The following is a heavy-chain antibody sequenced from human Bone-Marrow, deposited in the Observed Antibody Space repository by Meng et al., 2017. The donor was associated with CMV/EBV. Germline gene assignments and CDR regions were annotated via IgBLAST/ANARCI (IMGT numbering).Heavy chain of an antibody. J-gene: IGHJ6*02. CDR2: MNPNSGNT. CDR3: ARGSDVLRYFDWLLSPDYYYGMDV. V-gene: IGHV1-8*01. CDR1: GYTFTSYD. D-gene: IGHD3-9*01. Sequence: ASVKVSCKASGYTFTSYDINWVRQATGQGLEWMGWMNPNSGNTGYAQKFQGRVTMTRNTSISTAYMELSSLRSEDTAVYYCARGSDVLRYFDWLLSPDYYYGMDVWDQGPTVTVSS.